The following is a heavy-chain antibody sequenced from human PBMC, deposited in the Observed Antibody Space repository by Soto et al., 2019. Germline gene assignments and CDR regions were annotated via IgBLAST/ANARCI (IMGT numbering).Heavy chain of an antibody. CDR2: ISYDGSNK. CDR3: ARGSWIQLWLSGSLDY. J-gene: IGHJ4*02. D-gene: IGHD5-18*01. Sequence: VAVISYDGSNKYYADSVKGRFTISRDNSKNTLYLQMNSLRAEDTAVYYCARGSWIQLWLSGSLDYWGQGTLVTVSS. V-gene: IGHV3-30-3*01.